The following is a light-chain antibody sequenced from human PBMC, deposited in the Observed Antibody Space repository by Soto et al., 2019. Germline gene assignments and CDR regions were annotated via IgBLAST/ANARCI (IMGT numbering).Light chain of an antibody. J-gene: IGLJ3*02. CDR3: SSFTSINTWV. CDR1: SSDVGGYNY. CDR2: EVS. V-gene: IGLV2-14*01. Sequence: QSALTQPASVSRSPGQSITISCTGTSSDVGGYNYVSWYQQHPGKAPKLMIYEVSNRPSGVSNRFSRSKSGNTASLTISGLQAEDEADYYCSSFTSINTWVFGGGTKLTVL.